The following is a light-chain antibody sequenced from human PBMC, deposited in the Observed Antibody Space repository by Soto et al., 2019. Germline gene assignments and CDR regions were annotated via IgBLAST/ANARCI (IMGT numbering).Light chain of an antibody. CDR3: QQYGSSLFT. V-gene: IGKV3-20*01. J-gene: IGKJ3*01. CDR1: QSVGSK. Sequence: IVLTQSPGTLSLSPGERATLSCRASQSVGSKLAWYRQAPGQAPRLLIYGASTRASDTPARFSGSGAGTDFNLTINRLEPEDFAVYYCQQYGSSLFTFGPGTKVDIK. CDR2: GAS.